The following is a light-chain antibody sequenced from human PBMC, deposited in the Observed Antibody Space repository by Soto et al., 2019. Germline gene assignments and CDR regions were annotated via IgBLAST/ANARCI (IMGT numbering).Light chain of an antibody. J-gene: IGLJ1*01. V-gene: IGLV2-14*01. CDR1: SSDIGSYNY. CDR2: EVS. CDR3: SSHSTFSTRV. Sequence: QSVLTQPASVSGSPGQSIAISCTGTSSDIGSYNYVSWYQQHPGKAPKLMIHEVSNRPSGVSDRFSGSKSGNTASLTISGLQADVEADYYCSSHSTFSTRVFGTGTKVTVL.